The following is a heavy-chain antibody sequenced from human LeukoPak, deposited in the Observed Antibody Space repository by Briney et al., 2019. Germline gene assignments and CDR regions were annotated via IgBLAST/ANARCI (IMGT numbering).Heavy chain of an antibody. CDR2: ISFDGRNI. CDR1: GFTFSSYG. J-gene: IGHJ3*02. D-gene: IGHD3-22*01. CDR3: ARDLEDSSPFGAFDM. Sequence: GGSLRLSCAASGFTFSSYGMHWVRQAPGKGLEWVAVISFDGRNIYYADSVKGRFTISRDNSKNTLYLQMNSLRAEDTAVYYCARDLEDSSPFGAFDMWGQGTMVTVSS. V-gene: IGHV3-30*03.